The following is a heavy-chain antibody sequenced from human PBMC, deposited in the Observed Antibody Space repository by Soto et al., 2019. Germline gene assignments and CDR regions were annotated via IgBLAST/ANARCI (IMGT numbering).Heavy chain of an antibody. CDR2: IIPIFGTA. Sequence: QVQLVQSGAEVKKPGSSVKVSCKASGGTFSSYAISWVRQAPGQGLEWMGGIIPIFGTANYAQKFQGRVTITADESTSTAYMELSSLRSEDTAVYYCAEVYCISTSCLYYYYYGMDVWGQGTTVTVSS. J-gene: IGHJ6*02. D-gene: IGHD2-2*01. CDR1: GGTFSSYA. CDR3: AEVYCISTSCLYYYYYGMDV. V-gene: IGHV1-69*12.